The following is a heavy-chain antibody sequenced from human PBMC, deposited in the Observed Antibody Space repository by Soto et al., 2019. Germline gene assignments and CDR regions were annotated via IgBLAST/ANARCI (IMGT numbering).Heavy chain of an antibody. CDR2: INPKNGAS. CDR1: GYTFTGYF. V-gene: IGHV1-2*02. J-gene: IGHJ4*02. D-gene: IGHD3-10*01. CDR3: SGGPFDRLIWNGY. Sequence: QVQLVQSGAEVKKPGASVKVSCKASGYTFTGYFMHWVRQAPGQGLEWMGWINPKNGASNIAQKFLGRVRMTRDTSIPTAFLGLSNLRSGHTGIYFWSGGPFDRLIWNGYSGQGALVTVTS.